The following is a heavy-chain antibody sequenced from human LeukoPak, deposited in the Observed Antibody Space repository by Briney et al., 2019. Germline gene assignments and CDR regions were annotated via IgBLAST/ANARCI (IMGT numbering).Heavy chain of an antibody. CDR1: GGTFSSYA. D-gene: IGHD2-2*01. V-gene: IGHV1-69*05. CDR3: ARGPVWDCSSTSCYAALSRKPYYYGMDV. Sequence: SVKVSCKASGGTFSSYAISWVRQAPGQGLEWMGGIIPIFGTANYAQKFQGRVTITTDESTSTAYMELSSLRSEDTAVYYCARGPVWDCSSTSCYAALSRKPYYYGMDVWGQGTTVTVSS. J-gene: IGHJ6*02. CDR2: IIPIFGTA.